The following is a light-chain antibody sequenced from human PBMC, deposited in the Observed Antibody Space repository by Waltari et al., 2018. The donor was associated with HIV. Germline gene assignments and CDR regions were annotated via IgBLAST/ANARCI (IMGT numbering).Light chain of an antibody. V-gene: IGLV1-44*01. Sequence: QSVLTQPPSASGTPGQRVTLSCSGSSSTIDSQPVTGYQQLPGTAPRLLVYSNNQRPSGVPDRFSGSKSGTSASLAISGLQSEDEADYYCAAWDDSLNGVVFGGGTNLTVL. CDR1: SSTIDSQP. CDR2: SNN. J-gene: IGLJ2*01. CDR3: AAWDDSLNGVV.